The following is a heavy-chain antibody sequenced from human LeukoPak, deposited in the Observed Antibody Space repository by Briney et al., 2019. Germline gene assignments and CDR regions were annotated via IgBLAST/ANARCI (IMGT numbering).Heavy chain of an antibody. D-gene: IGHD4-23*01. J-gene: IGHJ4*02. CDR3: ARHGPPRWPYYFDY. V-gene: IGHV4-39*01. Sequence: SETLSLTCTVSGGSISSTTYYWGWIRHPPGKGLEWIGSIYNSGSTYYNPSLNSRVTISVDTSKNQFSLKLTSVTAANTAFFFFARHGPPRWPYYFDYWGQGTLVTVSS. CDR1: GGSISSTTYY. CDR2: IYNSGST.